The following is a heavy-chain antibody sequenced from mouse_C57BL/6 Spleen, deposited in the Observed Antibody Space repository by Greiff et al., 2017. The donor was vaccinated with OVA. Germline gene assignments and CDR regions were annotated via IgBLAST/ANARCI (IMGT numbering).Heavy chain of an antibody. CDR3: GRGGTAFDY. CDR1: GFTFSSYA. CDR2: ISDGGSYT. Sequence: EVKLVESGGGLVKPGGSLKLSCAASGFTFSSYAMSWVRQTPEQGLEWVANISDGGSYTYYPDNVKGRFTISRDNAKNNRYLQLSHLKSEDTAMYYGGRGGTAFDYWGQGTTLTVSA. D-gene: IGHD1-2*01. V-gene: IGHV5-4*03. J-gene: IGHJ2*01.